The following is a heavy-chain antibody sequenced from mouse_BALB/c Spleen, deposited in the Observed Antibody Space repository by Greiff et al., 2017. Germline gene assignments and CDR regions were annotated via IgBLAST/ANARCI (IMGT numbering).Heavy chain of an antibody. V-gene: IGHV1-31*01. Sequence: EVQLQQSGPELVKPGASVKISCKASGYSFTGYYMHWVKQSHVKSLEWIGRINPYNGATSYNQNFKDKASLTVDKSSSTAYMELHSLTSEDSAVYYCARCSYYYGSTYAMDYWGQGTSVTVSS. D-gene: IGHD1-1*01. CDR1: GYSFTGYY. CDR2: INPYNGAT. J-gene: IGHJ4*01. CDR3: ARCSYYYGSTYAMDY.